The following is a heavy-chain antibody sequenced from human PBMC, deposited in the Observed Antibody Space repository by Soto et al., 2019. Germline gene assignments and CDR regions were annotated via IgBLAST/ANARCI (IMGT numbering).Heavy chain of an antibody. D-gene: IGHD3-22*01. CDR2: IWYDGSNK. CDR3: ARDNYYDSSGYLSGMDV. V-gene: IGHV3-33*01. J-gene: IGHJ6*02. Sequence: PGGSLRLSCAASGFTFSSYGMHWVRQAPGKGLEWVAVIWYDGSNKYYADSVKGRFTISRDNSKNTLYLQMNSLRAEDTAVYYCARDNYYDSSGYLSGMDVWGQGTTVTVS. CDR1: GFTFSSYG.